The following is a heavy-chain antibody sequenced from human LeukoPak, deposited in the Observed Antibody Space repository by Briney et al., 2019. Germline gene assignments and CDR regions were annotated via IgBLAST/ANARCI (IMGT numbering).Heavy chain of an antibody. CDR2: IYYSGST. V-gene: IGHV4-59*11. D-gene: IGHD3-22*01. CDR3: ARGGYYDSSGYSFDY. Sequence: SETLSLTCTVSGGSISSHYWSWIRQPPGKGMEWIGYIYYSGSTNYNPSLKSRVTISVDTSKNQFSLKLSSVTAADTAVYYCARGGYYDSSGYSFDYWGQGTLVTVSP. J-gene: IGHJ4*02. CDR1: GGSISSHY.